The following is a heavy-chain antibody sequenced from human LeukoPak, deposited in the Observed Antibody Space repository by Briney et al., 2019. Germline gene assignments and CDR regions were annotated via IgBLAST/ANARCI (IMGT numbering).Heavy chain of an antibody. V-gene: IGHV4-31*03. Sequence: SETLSLTCTVSGGSINSGNYYWGWIRQHPEKGLEWIANIHHGGTTYYNPSLKSRVTISIDTSEKEFSLMLTSVTAADPAVYYCARGDSYGSFDYWGQGILVTVSS. CDR3: ARGDSYGSFDY. CDR2: IHHGGTT. D-gene: IGHD5-18*01. J-gene: IGHJ4*02. CDR1: GGSINSGNYY.